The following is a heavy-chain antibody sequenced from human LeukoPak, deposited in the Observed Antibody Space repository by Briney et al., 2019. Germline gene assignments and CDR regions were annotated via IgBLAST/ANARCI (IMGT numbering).Heavy chain of an antibody. CDR3: ARRPAYYYDSSGYRFDY. V-gene: IGHV1-18*01. Sequence: EASVKVSCKASGYTFTSYGISRLRQAPGQGLEWMGWISAYNGNTNYAQKLQGRVTMTTDTSTSTAYMELRSLRSDDTAVYYCARRPAYYYDSSGYRFDYWGQGTLVTVSS. CDR1: GYTFTSYG. D-gene: IGHD3-22*01. J-gene: IGHJ4*02. CDR2: ISAYNGNT.